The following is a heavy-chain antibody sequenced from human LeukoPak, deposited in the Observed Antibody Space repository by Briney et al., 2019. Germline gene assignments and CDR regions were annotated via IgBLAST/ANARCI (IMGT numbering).Heavy chain of an antibody. Sequence: PGGSLRLSCAASGFTFSSYAMSWVRQAPGKGLEAPGKGLEWVSTISASGHATYYPDSVRGRFTISRDNSKSTLHLQMDSLRAEDSALYYCAKWPEGATPKFHHWGQGTLVTFSS. CDR1: GFTFSSYA. CDR2: ISASGHAT. J-gene: IGHJ4*02. V-gene: IGHV3-23*01. D-gene: IGHD1-26*01. CDR3: AKWPEGATPKFHH.